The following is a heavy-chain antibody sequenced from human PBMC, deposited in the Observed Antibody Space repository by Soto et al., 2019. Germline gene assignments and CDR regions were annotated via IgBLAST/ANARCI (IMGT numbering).Heavy chain of an antibody. J-gene: IGHJ4*02. D-gene: IGHD3-3*01. CDR2: INPNSGGT. V-gene: IGHV1-2*02. Sequence: ASLKGYCKASGYTFTGYYMHWVRKTPGQGLEWMGWINPNSGGTNYAQKFQGRVTMTRDTSISTAYMELRCLRSDVTAVYYCAREGFWSSYDDYWGQGTLGTVGS. CDR1: GYTFTGYY. CDR3: AREGFWSSYDDY.